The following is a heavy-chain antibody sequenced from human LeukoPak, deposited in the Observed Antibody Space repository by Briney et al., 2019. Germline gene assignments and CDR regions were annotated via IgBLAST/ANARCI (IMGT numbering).Heavy chain of an antibody. Sequence: GGSLRLSCAASGFTFSSYGMSWVRQATGKGLEWVSVIGTAGDTYYPGSVKGRFTISRENAKNSLYLQMNSLRAEDMAVYYCARRSWDDAFDIWGQGTMVTVSS. D-gene: IGHD1-26*01. CDR3: ARRSWDDAFDI. J-gene: IGHJ3*02. V-gene: IGHV3-13*01. CDR2: IGTAGDT. CDR1: GFTFSSYG.